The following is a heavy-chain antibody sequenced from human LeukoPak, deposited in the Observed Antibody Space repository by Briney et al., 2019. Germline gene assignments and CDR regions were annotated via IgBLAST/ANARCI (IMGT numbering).Heavy chain of an antibody. V-gene: IGHV4-34*01. D-gene: IGHD6-13*01. J-gene: IGHJ4*02. CDR3: ARDHSSLDY. CDR1: GGSFSGYY. CDR2: INHSGST. Sequence: SETLSLTCAVYGGSFSGYYWSWIRQPPGKGLEWIGEINHSGSTNYNPSLKSRVTISVDTSKNQFSLKLSSVTAADTAVYYCARDHSSLDYWGQGTLVTVSS.